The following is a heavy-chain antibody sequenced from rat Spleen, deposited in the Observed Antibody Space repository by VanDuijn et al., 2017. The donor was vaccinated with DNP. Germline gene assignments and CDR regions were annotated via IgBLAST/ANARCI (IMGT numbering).Heavy chain of an antibody. Sequence: EVQLVESGGDLVQPGRSLKVSCVVSGFTFNNYWMTWIRHVPGKGLEWVASITSSGGSTNYRDSVKGRFTISRDNAKNNLYLQMNSLRSEDSAAYYCAREGDYYDGSYVDALDAWGQGTSVTVSS. CDR3: AREGDYYDGSYVDALDA. CDR2: ITSSGGST. J-gene: IGHJ4*01. V-gene: IGHV5-31*01. D-gene: IGHD1-12*02. CDR1: GFTFNNYW.